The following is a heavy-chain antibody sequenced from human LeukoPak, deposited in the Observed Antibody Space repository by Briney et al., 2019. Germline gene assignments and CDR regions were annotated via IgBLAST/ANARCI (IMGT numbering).Heavy chain of an antibody. D-gene: IGHD2/OR15-2a*01. CDR1: GGTMTNYY. J-gene: IGHJ4*02. V-gene: IGHV4-4*07. Sequence: SETLSLTCTVSGGTMTNYYWSWIRQPAGKELEWIGRIYSSGSTNYNPSLKSRVTMSVDTSKNQFSLNLTSVTAADTAVYYCARETEEYDFGSGVYLDYFDYWGQGTQVTVSS. CDR3: ARETEEYDFGSGVYLDYFDY. CDR2: IYSSGST.